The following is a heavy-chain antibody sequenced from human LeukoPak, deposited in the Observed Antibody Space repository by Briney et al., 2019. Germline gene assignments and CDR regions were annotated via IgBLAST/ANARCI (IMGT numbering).Heavy chain of an antibody. D-gene: IGHD1-26*01. CDR1: GFTFSDYY. V-gene: IGHV3-11*04. J-gene: IGHJ6*02. CDR3: ARGRSGSYPVCYYGMDV. CDR2: ISSSGSTI. Sequence: GGSLRLSCAASGFTFSDYYMSWIRQAPGKGLEWVSYISSSGSTIYYADSVKGRFTISRDNSKNTLYLQMNSLRAEDTAVYYRARGRSGSYPVCYYGMDVWGQGTTVTVSS.